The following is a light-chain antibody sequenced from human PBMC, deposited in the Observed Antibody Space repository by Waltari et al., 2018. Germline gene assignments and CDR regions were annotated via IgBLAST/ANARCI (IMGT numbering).Light chain of an antibody. J-gene: IGKJ2*01. CDR2: IIA. CDR3: QQYGSSPYT. V-gene: IGKV3-20*01. CDR1: QSISRY. Sequence: EIVLTQSPGTLSLSPGERATLSCRASQSISRYLAWYQQTPGQAPRLLTYIIASRATGLPDRCSGSGSGTDFTLTISRREPEDFAVYYCQQYGSSPYTFGQGTKLE.